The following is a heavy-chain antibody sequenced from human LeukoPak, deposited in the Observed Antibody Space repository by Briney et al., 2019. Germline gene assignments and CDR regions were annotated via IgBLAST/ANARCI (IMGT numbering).Heavy chain of an antibody. D-gene: IGHD1-26*01. V-gene: IGHV1-18*01. Sequence: ASVKVSCKASGYSFTSYGISWVRQAPGQGLEWMGWISAYNGNTNYAQNLQGSVTMTTDTSTSTAYMELRSLRSDDTAVYYCARDMMGATYYFDFWGQGTLVTVSS. J-gene: IGHJ4*02. CDR3: ARDMMGATYYFDF. CDR1: GYSFTSYG. CDR2: ISAYNGNT.